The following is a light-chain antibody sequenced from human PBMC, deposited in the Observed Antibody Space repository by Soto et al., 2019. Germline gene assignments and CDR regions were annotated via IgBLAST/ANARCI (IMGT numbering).Light chain of an antibody. CDR2: EVS. CDR3: SSYKSSSIDYV. J-gene: IGLJ1*01. CDR1: SSDVCGYNY. V-gene: IGLV2-14*01. Sequence: QSALTQPASVSGSPGQSVTISCTGTSSDVCGYNYVSWYQQHPGKAPKLMIYEVSNRPSGVSNRFSGSKSGNTDSLTISGLQAEDEADYYCSSYKSSSIDYVFGAGTKLTVL.